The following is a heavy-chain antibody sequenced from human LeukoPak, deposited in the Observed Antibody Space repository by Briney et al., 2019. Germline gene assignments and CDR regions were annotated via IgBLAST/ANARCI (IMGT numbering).Heavy chain of an antibody. CDR2: ISGSGGST. J-gene: IGHJ3*02. CDR3: AKGGYCSSTSCYPGAFDI. V-gene: IGHV3-23*01. Sequence: GGSLRLSCAASGFTFSSYAMSWVRQAPGKGLEWVSAISGSGGSTYYADSVKGRFTISRDNSKNTLYLQMNSLRAEDTAVYYCAKGGYCSSTSCYPGAFDIWGQGTMVTVSS. D-gene: IGHD2-2*01. CDR1: GFTFSSYA.